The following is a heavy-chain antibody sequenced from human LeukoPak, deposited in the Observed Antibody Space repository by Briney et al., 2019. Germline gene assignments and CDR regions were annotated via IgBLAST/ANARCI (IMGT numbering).Heavy chain of an antibody. CDR3: ARDCGGDCSDAFDI. V-gene: IGHV3-53*01. J-gene: IGHJ3*02. D-gene: IGHD2-21*02. Sequence: PGGSLRLSCAASGFTVSSNYMSWVRQAPGKGLEWVSVIYSGGRTYYADSVMGRFTISRDNSKNTLYLQMNSLRAEDTAVYYCARDCGGDCSDAFDIWGQGTMVTVSS. CDR2: IYSGGRT. CDR1: GFTVSSNY.